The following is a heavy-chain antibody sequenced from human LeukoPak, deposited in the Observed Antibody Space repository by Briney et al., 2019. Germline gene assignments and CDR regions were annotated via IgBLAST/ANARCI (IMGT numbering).Heavy chain of an antibody. CDR3: ASKDSSNYHYGALDI. D-gene: IGHD3-22*01. V-gene: IGHV4-34*01. CDR2: INHSGST. Sequence: SETLSLTCAVYGGSFSAYYWSWIRQTPGKGLEWIGEINHSGSTNYNPSLNSRVTISVDTSKNQFSLKVKPVTAADTAVYYCASKDSSNYHYGALDIWGQGTRVTVSS. CDR1: GGSFSAYY. J-gene: IGHJ3*02.